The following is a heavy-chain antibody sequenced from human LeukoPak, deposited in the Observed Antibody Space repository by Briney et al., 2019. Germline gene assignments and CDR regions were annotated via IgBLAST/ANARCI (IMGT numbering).Heavy chain of an antibody. CDR1: GFTFSSFE. J-gene: IGHJ6*04. D-gene: IGHD6-25*01. CDR3: ARDGTPIHTSGWVYMDV. V-gene: IGHV3-48*03. Sequence: GGSLRLSCAASGFTFSSFEMNWVRQAPGKGLEWISYISASGTITHYADPVEGRFTISRDNAKNSLYLQMNSLRAEDTAVYYCARDGTPIHTSGWVYMDVWGKGTTVTISS. CDR2: ISASGTIT.